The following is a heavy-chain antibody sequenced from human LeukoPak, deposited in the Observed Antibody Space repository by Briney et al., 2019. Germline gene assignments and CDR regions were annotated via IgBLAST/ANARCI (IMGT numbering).Heavy chain of an antibody. Sequence: SETLSLTCTVSGGSISSSNYYWGWIRQPPGKGLEWIGYIYYSGSTNYNPSLKSRVTISVDTSKNQFSLKLSSVTAADTAVYYCARGGAATKQSWFDPWGQGTLVTVSS. J-gene: IGHJ5*02. CDR2: IYYSGST. CDR1: GGSISSSNYY. V-gene: IGHV4-61*05. CDR3: ARGGAATKQSWFDP. D-gene: IGHD5-12*01.